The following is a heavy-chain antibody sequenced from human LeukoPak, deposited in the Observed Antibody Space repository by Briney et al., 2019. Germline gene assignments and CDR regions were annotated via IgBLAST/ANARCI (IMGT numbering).Heavy chain of an antibody. CDR1: GFTFNSYA. Sequence: GGSLRLSCVASGFTFNSYAMSWVRQAPGKELEWVSAISGSGGSTYYADSVKGRFTISRDNSKNTLYLQMNSLRAEDTAVYYCAKDKYYYDSSGYPPAYWGQGTLVTVSS. CDR2: ISGSGGST. J-gene: IGHJ4*02. V-gene: IGHV3-23*01. CDR3: AKDKYYYDSSGYPPAY. D-gene: IGHD3-22*01.